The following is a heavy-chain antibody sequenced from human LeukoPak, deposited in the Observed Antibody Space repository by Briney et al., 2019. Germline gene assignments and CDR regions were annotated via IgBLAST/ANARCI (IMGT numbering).Heavy chain of an antibody. J-gene: IGHJ4*02. Sequence: SVKVSCKASGGTFSSYAISWVRQAPGQGLEWMGGIIPIFGTANYAQKFQGRVTITTDESTSTAYMELSSLRSEDTAVYYCASGSVSSSHPFDYWGREPWSPSPQ. CDR3: ASGSVSSSHPFDY. D-gene: IGHD6-6*01. CDR1: GGTFSSYA. CDR2: IIPIFGTA. V-gene: IGHV1-69*05.